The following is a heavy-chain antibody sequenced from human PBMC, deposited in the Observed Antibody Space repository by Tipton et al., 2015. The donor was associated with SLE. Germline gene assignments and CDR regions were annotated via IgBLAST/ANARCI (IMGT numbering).Heavy chain of an antibody. D-gene: IGHD3-9*01. J-gene: IGHJ3*02. CDR1: GGSFSGYY. CDR2: INHSGST. V-gene: IGHV4-34*01. CDR3: ASGILTGSATLDI. Sequence: TLSLTCAVYGGSFSGYYWSWIRQPPGKGLEWIGQINHSGSTNYNPSLKSRVTISVDTSKNQFSLKLSSVTAADTAVYNCASGILTGSATLDIWGPGTMVTVS.